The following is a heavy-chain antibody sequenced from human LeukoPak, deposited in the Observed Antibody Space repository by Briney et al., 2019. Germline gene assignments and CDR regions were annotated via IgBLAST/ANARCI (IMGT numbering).Heavy chain of an antibody. Sequence: SEALSLTCAVYGGSFSGYYWSWIRQPPGKGLEWIGEINHSGSTNYNPSLKSRVTISVDTSRNQFSLRLSSVTAADTAVYYCARVTGYMTEDFFDYWGQGTLVTVSS. CDR3: ARVTGYMTEDFFDY. D-gene: IGHD6-13*01. J-gene: IGHJ4*02. CDR2: INHSGST. CDR1: GGSFSGYY. V-gene: IGHV4-34*01.